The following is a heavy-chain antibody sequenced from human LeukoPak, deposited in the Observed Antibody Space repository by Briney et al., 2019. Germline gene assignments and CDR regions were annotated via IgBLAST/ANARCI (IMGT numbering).Heavy chain of an antibody. CDR2: VYYSGST. CDR3: ATLLPAAYFDF. J-gene: IGHJ4*02. V-gene: IGHV4-59*08. CDR1: GGSISSYY. Sequence: PSETLSLTCTVSGGSISSYYWTWIRQPPGKGLEYIGYVYYSGSTNYNLSHKSRATISLDMSKNQFSLKLSSVTAADTAVYYCATLLPAAYFDFWGQGTLVTVSS. D-gene: IGHD2-2*01.